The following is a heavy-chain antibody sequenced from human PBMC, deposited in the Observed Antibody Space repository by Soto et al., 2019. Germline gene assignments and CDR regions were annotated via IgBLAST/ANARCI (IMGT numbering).Heavy chain of an antibody. D-gene: IGHD3-22*01. CDR3: ARATFGPYDTSGYYDY. CDR2: IHYTGYT. CDR1: GDSITTYY. J-gene: IGHJ4*02. V-gene: IGHV4-59*01. Sequence: ETLSLTCIVSGDSITTYYWTWIRQPPGKGLEWIGSIHYTGYTNYSPSLKSRVTMSVDTSKNHFSLRLTSVTAADTAVYYCARATFGPYDTSGYYDYWGQGTLVTVSS.